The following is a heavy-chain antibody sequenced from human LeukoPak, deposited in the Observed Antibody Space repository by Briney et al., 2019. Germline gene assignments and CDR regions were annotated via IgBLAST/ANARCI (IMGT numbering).Heavy chain of an antibody. CDR3: ARGDPGRWLQVKGAFDI. J-gene: IGHJ3*02. Sequence: SETLSLTCAVYGGSFSGYYWSWIRQPPGKGLEWNGEINHSGSTNYNPSLKSRVTISVDTSQNQFSLPLTSVTAADPAVYYCARGDPGRWLQVKGAFDIWGQGTMVTVSS. CDR2: INHSGST. CDR1: GGSFSGYY. D-gene: IGHD5-24*01. V-gene: IGHV4-34*01.